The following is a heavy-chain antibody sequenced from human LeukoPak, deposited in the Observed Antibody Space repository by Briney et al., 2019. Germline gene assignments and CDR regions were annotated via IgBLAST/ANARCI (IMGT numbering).Heavy chain of an antibody. CDR2: IYYSGST. J-gene: IGHJ4*02. CDR1: VGSISSSSYY. V-gene: IGHV4-39*01. D-gene: IGHD6-13*01. CDR3: ARHRGSWYSGYYFDY. Sequence: SETLSLTCTVSVGSISSSSYYWGWIRQPPGKGLEWIGSIYYSGSTYYNPPLKSRFTISVDPSKSQFSLKLSSVTAADTAVYYCARHRGSWYSGYYFDYWGQGTLVTVSS.